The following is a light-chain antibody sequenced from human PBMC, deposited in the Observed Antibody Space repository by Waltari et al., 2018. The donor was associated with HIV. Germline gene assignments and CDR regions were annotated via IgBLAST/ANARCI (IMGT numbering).Light chain of an antibody. V-gene: IGLV2-23*02. CDR3: CSYAGIVTFDVV. J-gene: IGLJ2*01. CDR2: DAT. CDR1: SIHLGCYTL. Sequence: QSALTQPAPVSASPGQSFPISFTRTSIHLGCYTLVPCYHTYPGKAPKLMIYDATKRPSGVSNRFSGSKSGNTASLTISGLQAEDEADYYCCSYAGIVTFDVVFGGGTRLTVL.